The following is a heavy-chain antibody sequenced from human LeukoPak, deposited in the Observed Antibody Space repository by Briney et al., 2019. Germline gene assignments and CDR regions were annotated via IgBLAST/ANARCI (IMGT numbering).Heavy chain of an antibody. CDR1: GFTFGDYA. CDR2: IKHDGSEK. Sequence: GGSLRLSCTASGFTFGDYAMSWVRQAPGKGLEWVANIKHDGSEKYYVDSVKGRFTISRDNANNSLYLQMNSLRADDTAVYYCASSRWLQLEYIYWGQGSLVTVSS. J-gene: IGHJ4*02. D-gene: IGHD5-24*01. V-gene: IGHV3-7*01. CDR3: ASSRWLQLEYIY.